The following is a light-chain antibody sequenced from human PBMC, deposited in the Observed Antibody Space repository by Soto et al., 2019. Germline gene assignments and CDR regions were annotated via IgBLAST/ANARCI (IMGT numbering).Light chain of an antibody. J-gene: IGLJ1*01. CDR1: SSDVGGYNY. Sequence: QSVLTQPASVSGSPGQAITISCTGSSSDVGGYNYVSWYQQHPGKAPKLIICDVTNRPSGVSNRFSGSKSGNAASLTISGLQAEDEADYYCSSFTTTSTYVFGTGTKDTVL. CDR2: DVT. CDR3: SSFTTTSTYV. V-gene: IGLV2-14*01.